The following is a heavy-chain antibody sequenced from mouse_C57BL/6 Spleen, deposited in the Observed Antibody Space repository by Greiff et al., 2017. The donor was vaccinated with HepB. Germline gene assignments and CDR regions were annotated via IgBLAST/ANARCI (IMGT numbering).Heavy chain of an antibody. CDR3: ASYSSGYPFAY. J-gene: IGHJ3*01. V-gene: IGHV5-4*01. D-gene: IGHD3-2*02. Sequence: EVQRVESGGGLVKPGGSLKLSCAASGFTFSSYAMSWVRQTPEKRLEWVATISDGGSYTYYPDNVKGRFTISRDNAKNNLYLQMSHLKSEDTAMYYCASYSSGYPFAYWGQGTLVTVSA. CDR1: GFTFSSYA. CDR2: ISDGGSYT.